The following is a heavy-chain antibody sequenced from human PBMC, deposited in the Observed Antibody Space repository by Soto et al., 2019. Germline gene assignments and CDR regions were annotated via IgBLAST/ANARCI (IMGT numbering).Heavy chain of an antibody. CDR3: ARAGDYGEYIDY. V-gene: IGHV4-59*01. D-gene: IGHD4-17*01. Sequence: PSETLSLTCTVSGGSISSYYWSWIRQPPGKGLEWIGYLYYSGSTNYNPSLKSRVTISIDTSRNQFSLKLSSVTAADTAVYYCARAGDYGEYIDYWGQGTLVTVSS. CDR2: LYYSGST. CDR1: GGSISSYY. J-gene: IGHJ4*02.